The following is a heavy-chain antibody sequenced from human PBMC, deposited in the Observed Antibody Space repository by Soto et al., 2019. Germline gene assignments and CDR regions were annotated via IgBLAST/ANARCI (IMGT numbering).Heavy chain of an antibody. Sequence: GGSLRVSCAASGFTFSSYCMSWVRQAPGKGLEWLSAISGSGRSTYYADSVKGRLTISRDNSKNTLYLQMNSLRAEDTAVYYCAKDPNCSGGNCYFDPSGQGTLVTVSS. CDR2: ISGSGRST. CDR3: AKDPNCSGGNCYFDP. CDR1: GFTFSSYC. D-gene: IGHD2-15*01. V-gene: IGHV3-23*01. J-gene: IGHJ5*02.